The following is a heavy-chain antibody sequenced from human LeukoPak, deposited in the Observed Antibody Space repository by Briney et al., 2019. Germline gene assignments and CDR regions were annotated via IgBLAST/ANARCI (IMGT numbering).Heavy chain of an antibody. Sequence: SETLSLTCTVSGGSISSGGYSWSWIRQHAGKGLEWIGYIYYSGSTYYNPSLKSRVTISVDTSKNQFSLKLSSVTAADTAVYYCARGLGVPAAPFGYWGQGTLVTVSS. J-gene: IGHJ4*02. CDR1: GGSISSGGYS. CDR3: ARGLGVPAAPFGY. V-gene: IGHV4-31*03. CDR2: IYYSGST. D-gene: IGHD2-2*01.